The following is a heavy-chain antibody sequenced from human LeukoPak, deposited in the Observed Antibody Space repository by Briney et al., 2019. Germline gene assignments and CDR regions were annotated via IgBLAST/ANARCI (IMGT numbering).Heavy chain of an antibody. CDR3: ARDLSAGFDY. J-gene: IGHJ4*02. Sequence: GGSLRLSCAVSGFTFDDYTMHWVRQAPGKGLEWVAVISYDGSNKYYADSVKGRFTISRDNSKNTLYLQMNSLRAEDTAVYYCARDLSAGFDYWGQGTLVTVSS. V-gene: IGHV3-30-3*01. CDR1: GFTFDDYT. CDR2: ISYDGSNK. D-gene: IGHD6-13*01.